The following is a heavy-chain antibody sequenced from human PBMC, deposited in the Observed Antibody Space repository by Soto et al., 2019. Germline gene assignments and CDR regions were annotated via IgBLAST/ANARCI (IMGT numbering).Heavy chain of an antibody. Sequence: GGSLRLSCAASGFTFSDYYMSWIRQAPGKGLEWVSYISSSSSSTNYADSVKGGFTISRDNAKNSLYLQMNSLRAEDTAVYYCARDLAVAGLDAFDIWGQGTMVTVSS. CDR3: ARDLAVAGLDAFDI. CDR1: GFTFSDYY. J-gene: IGHJ3*02. D-gene: IGHD6-19*01. V-gene: IGHV3-11*06. CDR2: ISSSSSST.